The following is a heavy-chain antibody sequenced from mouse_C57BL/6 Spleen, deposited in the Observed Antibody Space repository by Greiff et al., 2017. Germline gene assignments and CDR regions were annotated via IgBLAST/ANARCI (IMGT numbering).Heavy chain of an antibody. V-gene: IGHV1-76*01. J-gene: IGHJ2*01. CDR3: AREGSYFDD. CDR2: IYPGSGNT. Sequence: QVQLQQSGAELVRPGASVKLSCKASGYTFTDYYINWVKQRPGQGLEWIERIYPGSGNTYYNEKFKGKATLTAEKSSSTAYMQLSSLPSEDSAVYFCAREGSYFDDWGQGTTLTVSS. CDR1: GYTFTDYY. D-gene: IGHD1-1*01.